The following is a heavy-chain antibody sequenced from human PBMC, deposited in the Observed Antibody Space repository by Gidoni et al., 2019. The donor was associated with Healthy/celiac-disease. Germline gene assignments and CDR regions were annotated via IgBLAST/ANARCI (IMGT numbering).Heavy chain of an antibody. Sequence: QVQLQESGPGLVKPSETLSLPCAVSGYSISSGYYWGWIRQPPGKGLEWIGSIYHSGSTYYNPSLKSRVTISVDTSKNQFSLKLSSVTAADTAVYYCARHFWSGHNWFDPWGQGTLVTVSS. CDR2: IYHSGST. CDR1: GYSISSGYY. J-gene: IGHJ5*02. CDR3: ARHFWSGHNWFDP. V-gene: IGHV4-38-2*01. D-gene: IGHD3-3*02.